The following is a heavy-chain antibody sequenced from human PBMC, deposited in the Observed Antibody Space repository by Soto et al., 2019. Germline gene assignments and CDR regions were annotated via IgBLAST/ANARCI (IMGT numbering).Heavy chain of an antibody. D-gene: IGHD3-3*01. CDR2: IGTHNGDT. J-gene: IGHJ5*02. CDR1: GYTFNNYG. Sequence: QVQLVQSGTEVKKPGASVKVSCKASGYTFNNYGFSWVRQAPGQGLEWVGWIGTHNGDTTYAQSFQGRVTMTIDTAASTSYMELTSLTFDATAVYFCARDWRGAEGFDPWGQGTLVIVSS. CDR3: ARDWRGAEGFDP. V-gene: IGHV1-18*01.